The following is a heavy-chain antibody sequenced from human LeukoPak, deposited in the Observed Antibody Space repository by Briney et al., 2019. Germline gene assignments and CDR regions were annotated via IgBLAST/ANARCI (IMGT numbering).Heavy chain of an antibody. J-gene: IGHJ6*03. D-gene: IGHD6-13*01. Sequence: GASVKVSCKASGYTFTGYYMHWVRQAPGQGLEWMRWINPNSGGTNYAQKFQGTVTMTRDTSISTAYMELSRLRSDDTAVYYCARDLGSSYYYYYYMDVWGKGTTVTVSS. CDR3: ARDLGSSYYYYYYMDV. CDR2: INPNSGGT. V-gene: IGHV1-2*02. CDR1: GYTFTGYY.